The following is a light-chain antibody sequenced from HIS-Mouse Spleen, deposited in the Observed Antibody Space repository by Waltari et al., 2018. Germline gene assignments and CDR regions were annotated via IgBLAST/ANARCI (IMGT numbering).Light chain of an antibody. CDR1: QSVSSSY. Sequence: EIVLTQSPGTLSLSPGERATLSCRASQSVSSSYLAWYQQKPGQAPRPLIYGASSRGTGIPDRFSGSGSGTDFTLTISRLEPEDFAVYYCQQYGSSWTFGQGTKVEIK. J-gene: IGKJ1*01. CDR2: GAS. CDR3: QQYGSSWT. V-gene: IGKV3-20*01.